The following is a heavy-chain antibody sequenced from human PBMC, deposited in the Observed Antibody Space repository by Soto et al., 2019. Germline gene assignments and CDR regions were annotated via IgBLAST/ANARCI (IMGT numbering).Heavy chain of an antibody. CDR3: ARDLGGYCSGGSCYNNAFDI. CDR1: GYTFTSYY. V-gene: IGHV1-46*01. CDR2: INPSGGST. D-gene: IGHD2-15*01. J-gene: IGHJ3*02. Sequence: ASVKVSCKASGYTFTSYYMHWVRQAPGQGLEWMGIINPSGGSTSYAQKFQGRVTMTRDTSTSTVYMELSSLRSEDTAVYYCARDLGGYCSGGSCYNNAFDILGQGTMVTVSS.